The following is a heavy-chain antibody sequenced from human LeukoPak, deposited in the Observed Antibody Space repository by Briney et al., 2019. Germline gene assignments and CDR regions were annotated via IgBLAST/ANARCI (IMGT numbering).Heavy chain of an antibody. D-gene: IGHD4-17*01. Sequence: PGGSLRLSCAASGFTFSSYAMSWVRQAPGKGLEWVSATSGSAGSTYYADSVKGRFTVSRDYSKNTLYLQMNSLRAEDTAIYYCARDTTVTPTFIPDYWGQGTLGTASP. J-gene: IGHJ4*02. CDR2: TSGSAGST. V-gene: IGHV3-23*01. CDR3: ARDTTVTPTFIPDY. CDR1: GFTFSSYA.